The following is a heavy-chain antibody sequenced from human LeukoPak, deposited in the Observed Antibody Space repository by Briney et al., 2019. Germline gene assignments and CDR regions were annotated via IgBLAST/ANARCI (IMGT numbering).Heavy chain of an antibody. D-gene: IGHD6-25*01. V-gene: IGHV1-69*13. CDR1: GGTFSSYA. J-gene: IGHJ4*02. Sequence: SVKVSCKASGGTFSSYAISWVRQAPGQGLEWMGGIIPIFDTANYAQKFQGRVTITADESTRTTYMELSSLRSEDTAMYYCARESYPRITTAADGSDYWGQGTLVTVSS. CDR3: ARESYPRITTAADGSDY. CDR2: IIPIFDTA.